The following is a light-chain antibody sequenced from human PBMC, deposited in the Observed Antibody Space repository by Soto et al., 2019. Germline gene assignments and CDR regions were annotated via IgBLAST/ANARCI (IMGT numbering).Light chain of an antibody. CDR1: KLGDKY. J-gene: IGLJ2*01. CDR3: QAWDSSTAVV. V-gene: IGLV3-1*01. CDR2: QDS. Sequence: SSELTQPPSVSVSPGQTASITCSGDKLGDKYVCWYQQKPGQSPVLVIYQDSKRPSGIPERFSGSNSGNTATLTISGTQAMDEADYYCQAWDSSTAVVFGGGTKLTVL.